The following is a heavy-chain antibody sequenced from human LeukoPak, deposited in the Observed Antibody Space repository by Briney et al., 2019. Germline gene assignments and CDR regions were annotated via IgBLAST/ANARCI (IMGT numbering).Heavy chain of an antibody. V-gene: IGHV3-23*01. CDR3: AKQSTHDFWTGYTYYGMDV. CDR2: ISASGGTT. CDR1: GFTFSSYA. J-gene: IGHJ6*02. D-gene: IGHD3-3*01. Sequence: GGSLRLSCAASGFTFSSYAMSWVRQAPGKGLEWVSSISASGGTTYHADSVKGRFTISRDNSKNTLYLQMSSLRAEDSAVYFCAKQSTHDFWTGYTYYGMDVWGQGTTVTVSS.